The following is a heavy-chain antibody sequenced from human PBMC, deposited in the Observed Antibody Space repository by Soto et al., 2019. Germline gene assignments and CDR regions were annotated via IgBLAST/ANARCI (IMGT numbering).Heavy chain of an antibody. CDR2: IYYSGST. CDR1: GGSISSYY. V-gene: IGHV4-59*01. J-gene: IGHJ5*02. Sequence: KASETLSLTCTVSGGSISSYYWSWTRQPPGKGLEWIGYIYYSGSTNYNPSLKSRVTISVDTSKNQFSLKLSSVTAADTAVYYCARGITIFGVVIIGFGPWGQGTLVTVSS. CDR3: ARGITIFGVVIIGFGP. D-gene: IGHD3-3*01.